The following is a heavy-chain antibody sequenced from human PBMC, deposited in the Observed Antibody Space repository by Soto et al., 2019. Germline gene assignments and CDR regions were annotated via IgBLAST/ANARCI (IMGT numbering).Heavy chain of an antibody. D-gene: IGHD3-10*01. V-gene: IGHV1-69*13. J-gene: IGHJ4*02. CDR1: GGTFNSFP. Sequence: SVKVSCKASGGTFNSFPISWVRQAPGQGLEWMGGIIPIFGTTYYAQKFQGRVTITADESTSTAYMELSSLRSEDTAVYYCAREITNYGYFDYWGQGTLVTVSS. CDR2: IIPIFGTT. CDR3: AREITNYGYFDY.